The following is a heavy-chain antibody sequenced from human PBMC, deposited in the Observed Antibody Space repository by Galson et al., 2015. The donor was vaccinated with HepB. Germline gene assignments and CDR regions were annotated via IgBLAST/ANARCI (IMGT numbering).Heavy chain of an antibody. CDR1: GGSISSSSYY. Sequence: ETLSLTCTVSGGSISSSSYYWGWIRQPPGKGLEWIGSIYYSGSTYYNPSLKSQVTISVDTSKNQFSLKLRSVTAADTAVYYCARSQYCSSTSCYFRGAYGMDVWGQGTTVTVSS. J-gene: IGHJ6*02. CDR3: ARSQYCSSTSCYFRGAYGMDV. CDR2: IYYSGST. D-gene: IGHD2-2*01. V-gene: IGHV4-39*07.